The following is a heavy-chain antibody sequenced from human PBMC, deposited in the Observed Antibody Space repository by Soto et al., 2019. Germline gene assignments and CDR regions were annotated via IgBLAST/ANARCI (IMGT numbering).Heavy chain of an antibody. Sequence: ASVKVSCKASAYKFTDYYIHWVRQAPGQGLEWMGIINPSDGSTNYAQKLQGRVTMTTDTSTSTAYMGLRSLRSDDTAVYYCALRRLRDSMDFDYWGQGTLVTVSS. CDR1: AYKFTDYY. D-gene: IGHD3-22*01. CDR3: ALRRLRDSMDFDY. CDR2: INPSDGST. V-gene: IGHV1-46*01. J-gene: IGHJ4*02.